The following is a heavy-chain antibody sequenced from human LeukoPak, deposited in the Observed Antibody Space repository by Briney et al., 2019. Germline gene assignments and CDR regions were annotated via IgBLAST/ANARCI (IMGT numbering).Heavy chain of an antibody. Sequence: ASVKVSCKASGYTFTGYYMHWVRQAPGQGLEWMGWINPNSGGTNYAQKFQGRVTMTRDTSISTAYMELSRLRSDDTAVYYCARRTYYPRQYDILTGYYFDYWGQGTLVTVSS. J-gene: IGHJ4*02. D-gene: IGHD3-9*01. CDR2: INPNSGGT. CDR3: ARRTYYPRQYDILTGYYFDY. V-gene: IGHV1-2*02. CDR1: GYTFTGYY.